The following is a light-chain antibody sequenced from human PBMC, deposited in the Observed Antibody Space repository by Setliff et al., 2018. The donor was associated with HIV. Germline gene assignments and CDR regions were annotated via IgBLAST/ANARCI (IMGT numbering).Light chain of an antibody. CDR3: QQYGSSPLT. CDR1: QSLSSSY. V-gene: IGKV3D-20*01. CDR2: DAS. Sequence: EIVLTQSPGTLSLSPGERAILSCRASQSLSSSYLAWYQQKPGLAPRLLLYDASSRATGIPDRFSGSGSGTDYTLTISRLEPEDFAVYYCQQYGSSPLTFGGGTKV. J-gene: IGKJ4*01.